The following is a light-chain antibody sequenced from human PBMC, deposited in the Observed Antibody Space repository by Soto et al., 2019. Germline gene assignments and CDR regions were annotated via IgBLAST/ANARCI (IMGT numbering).Light chain of an antibody. CDR1: QSVSSY. V-gene: IGKV3-11*01. J-gene: IGKJ5*01. CDR2: DAS. CDR3: QQRSDWPSTT. Sequence: EIVLAQSPVTLSLSPGERATLSCRASQSVSSYLAWYQQKPGQPPRLLIYDASNSAPGIPARFSGSGSGTDFTLTISSLAPEDFAVYYCQQRSDWPSTTFGKGTRLEIK.